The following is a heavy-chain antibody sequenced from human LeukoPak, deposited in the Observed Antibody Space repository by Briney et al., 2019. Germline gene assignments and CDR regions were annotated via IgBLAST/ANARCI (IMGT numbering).Heavy chain of an antibody. Sequence: GGSLRLSCAASGFTFSSYTMSWVRLAPGKGLEWVSSISGGGYNTYDADSVKGRFTISRDNSKNTLYLQMNSLRAEDSALYYCAKEPFGEFLFDYWGQGTLVTVSS. V-gene: IGHV3-23*01. CDR3: AKEPFGEFLFDY. CDR2: ISGGGYNT. D-gene: IGHD3-10*01. J-gene: IGHJ4*02. CDR1: GFTFSSYT.